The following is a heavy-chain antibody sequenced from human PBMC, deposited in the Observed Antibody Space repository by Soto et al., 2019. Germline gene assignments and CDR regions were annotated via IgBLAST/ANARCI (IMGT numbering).Heavy chain of an antibody. CDR1: GATFTNLG. CDR3: ARERAVGLYLDD. J-gene: IGHJ4*02. D-gene: IGHD6-19*01. Sequence: QVQLLQSGPEVKKPGTSVKVSCKASGATFTNLGISWVRQAPGQGLEWMGLISAFNGNTHYAQKFQGRVTMTTETSTRTLYMELMSLRSDDTAVYYCARERAVGLYLDDWGQGTLVTVSS. V-gene: IGHV1-18*04. CDR2: ISAFNGNT.